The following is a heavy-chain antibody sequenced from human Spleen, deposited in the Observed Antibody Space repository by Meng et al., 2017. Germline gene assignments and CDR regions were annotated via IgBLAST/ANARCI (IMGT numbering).Heavy chain of an antibody. CDR3: ARDNVYYDSSGYYFGYYYGMDV. D-gene: IGHD3-22*01. CDR2: ISYDGSNK. V-gene: IGHV3-30*04. CDR1: GFTFSSYA. J-gene: IGHJ6*02. Sequence: GESLKISCAASGFTFSSYAMHWVRQAPGKGLEWVAVISYDGSNKYYADSVKGRFTISRDNSKNTLYLQMNSLRAEDTAVYYCARDNVYYDSSGYYFGYYYGMDVWGQGTTVTVSS.